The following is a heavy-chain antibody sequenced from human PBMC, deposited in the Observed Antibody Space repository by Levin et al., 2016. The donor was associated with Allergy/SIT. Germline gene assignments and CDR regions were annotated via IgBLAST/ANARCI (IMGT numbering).Heavy chain of an antibody. CDR3: ARLLWGSGYYDY. V-gene: IGHV4-39*01. Sequence: SETLSLTCTVSGASISDTAYYWSWIRQPPGKGLEWIGSIYYSGNTYYNPSLKSRVTISVDTSKNQFSLKLSSVTAADTAVYYCARLLWGSGYYDYWGQGTLVTVSS. D-gene: IGHD3-22*01. J-gene: IGHJ4*02. CDR2: IYYSGNT. CDR1: GASISDTAYY.